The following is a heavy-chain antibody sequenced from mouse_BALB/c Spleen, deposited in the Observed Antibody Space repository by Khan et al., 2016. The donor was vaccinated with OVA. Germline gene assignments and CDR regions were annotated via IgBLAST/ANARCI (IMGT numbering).Heavy chain of an antibody. V-gene: IGHV5-4*02. CDR2: ISDGGSYT. Sequence: EVELVESGGGLVKPGGSLKLSCAASGFTFSDYYMYWVRQTPEKRLEWVATISDGGSYTYYPDSVKGRFTIFSDDAKNYRYLQMNSLKSEDTAMYNWARGYYGDPFAYWGQGTLVTGST. J-gene: IGHJ3*01. CDR1: GFTFSDYY. CDR3: ARGYYGDPFAY. D-gene: IGHD2-13*01.